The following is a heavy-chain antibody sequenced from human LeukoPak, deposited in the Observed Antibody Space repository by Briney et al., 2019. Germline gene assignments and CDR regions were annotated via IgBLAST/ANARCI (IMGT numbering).Heavy chain of an antibody. Sequence: ASVKVSCKASGYTFTGYYVHWVRQAPGQGLEWMGWINPHSGGTNYAQKFQGRVTMTRDTSISTAYMELSRLRFDDTAVYYCAGVGYCSTGNCYSDWFDPWGQGTLVTVSS. D-gene: IGHD2-15*01. CDR2: INPHSGGT. J-gene: IGHJ5*02. V-gene: IGHV1-2*02. CDR1: GYTFTGYY. CDR3: AGVGYCSTGNCYSDWFDP.